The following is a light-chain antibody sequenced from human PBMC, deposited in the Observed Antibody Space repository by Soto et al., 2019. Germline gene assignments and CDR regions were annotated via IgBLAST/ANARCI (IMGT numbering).Light chain of an antibody. CDR2: DAS. CDR3: HQYNSAPWT. Sequence: DIQMTQSPSSLSASVGDRVTITCRASQGISNYLAWYQQKPGKVPKLLIYDASTLQSGVPSRFSGSGSGTDFTLTISSMQTEDVATYYCHQYNSAPWTFGQGTKVEIK. V-gene: IGKV1-27*01. CDR1: QGISNY. J-gene: IGKJ1*01.